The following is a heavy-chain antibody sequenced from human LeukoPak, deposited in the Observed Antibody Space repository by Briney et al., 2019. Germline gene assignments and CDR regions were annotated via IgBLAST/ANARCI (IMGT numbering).Heavy chain of an antibody. Sequence: SETLSLTCTVSGGSISTYYWSWIRQPPGKGLEWIGYIYYTGSTSYNPSLRSRVTISVDMPTSQFSLKLSSVTAADTAVYYCARLADCSSSSCRSFDYWGQGTLVTVSS. V-gene: IGHV4-59*08. J-gene: IGHJ4*02. CDR1: GGSISTYY. CDR2: IYYTGST. CDR3: ARLADCSSSSCRSFDY. D-gene: IGHD2-2*01.